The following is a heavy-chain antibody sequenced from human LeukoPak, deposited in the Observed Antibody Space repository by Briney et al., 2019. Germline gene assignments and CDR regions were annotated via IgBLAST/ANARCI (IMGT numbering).Heavy chain of an antibody. V-gene: IGHV1-69*04. Sequence: GASVKVSCKASGYTFTSYGISWVRQAPGQGLEWMGRIIPILGIANYAQKFQGRVTITADKSTSTAYMELSSLRSEDTAVYYCASGVGQQLANAEYFQHWGQGTLVTVSS. CDR3: ASGVGQQLANAEYFQH. CDR1: GYTFTSYG. CDR2: IIPILGIA. D-gene: IGHD6-13*01. J-gene: IGHJ1*01.